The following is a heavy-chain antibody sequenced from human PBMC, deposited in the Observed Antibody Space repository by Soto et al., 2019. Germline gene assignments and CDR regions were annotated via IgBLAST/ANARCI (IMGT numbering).Heavy chain of an antibody. CDR3: AKERYGDYYYYGMDV. V-gene: IGHV3-30*18. Sequence: GGSLRLSCAASGFTFSSYDMHWVRQAPGKGLEWVAVISYDGSNKYYADSVKGRFTISRDNSKNTLYLQMNSLRAEDTAVYYCAKERYGDYYYYGMDVWGQGTTVTVSS. J-gene: IGHJ6*02. CDR2: ISYDGSNK. CDR1: GFTFSSYD. D-gene: IGHD2-15*01.